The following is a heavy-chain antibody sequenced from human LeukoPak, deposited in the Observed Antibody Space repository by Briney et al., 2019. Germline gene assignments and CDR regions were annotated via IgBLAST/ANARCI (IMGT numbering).Heavy chain of an antibody. Sequence: GASVKVSCTASGGTFSSYAISWVRQAPGQGLEWMGGIIPIFGTANYAQKFQGRVTITADESTSTAYMELSSLRSEDTAVYYCASLSSQVYYYYMDVWGKGTTVTVSS. V-gene: IGHV1-69*13. D-gene: IGHD2-2*01. CDR2: IIPIFGTA. J-gene: IGHJ6*03. CDR1: GGTFSSYA. CDR3: ASLSSQVYYYYMDV.